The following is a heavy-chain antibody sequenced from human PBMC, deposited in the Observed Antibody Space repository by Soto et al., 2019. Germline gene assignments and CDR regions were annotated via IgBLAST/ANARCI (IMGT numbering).Heavy chain of an antibody. J-gene: IGHJ6*02. Sequence: GESLKISCKGSGYSFTSYWIGWVRQMPGKGLEWMGIIYPGDSDTRYSPSFQGQVTISADKSISTAYLQWSSLKASDTAMYYCARSADRTFYYYGMDVWGQGTTVTVSS. CDR3: ARSADRTFYYYGMDV. V-gene: IGHV5-51*01. CDR1: GYSFTSYW. D-gene: IGHD2-2*01. CDR2: IYPGDSDT.